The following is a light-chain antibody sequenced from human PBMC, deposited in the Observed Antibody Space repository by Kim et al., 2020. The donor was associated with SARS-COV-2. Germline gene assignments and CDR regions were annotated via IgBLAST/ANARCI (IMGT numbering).Light chain of an antibody. J-gene: IGLJ1*01. V-gene: IGLV7-46*01. CDR1: TGDVTRGHY. CDR2: DTS. CDR3: LIYYNGTYV. Sequence: PGGTVTLTCGASTGDVTRGHYSHWFQQKPGQATRTLIYDTSNKHYWTPARFSGSLLWGKAALTLSGAQPEDEADYYCLIYYNGTYVFGTGTKVTVL.